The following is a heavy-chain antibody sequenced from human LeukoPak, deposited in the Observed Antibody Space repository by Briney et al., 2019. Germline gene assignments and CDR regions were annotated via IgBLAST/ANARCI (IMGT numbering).Heavy chain of an antibody. Sequence: GGSLRLSCEASGFTFSSYALTWVRQAPGKGLEWVSAISESGASTFYADSVKGRFTISRDNSKNTMYLQMNSLRAEDTAVYYCAEDDYGVTSINWFDPWGQGTLVTVS. CDR3: AEDDYGVTSINWFDP. D-gene: IGHD3-16*01. CDR1: GFTFSSYA. J-gene: IGHJ5*02. V-gene: IGHV3-23*01. CDR2: ISESGAST.